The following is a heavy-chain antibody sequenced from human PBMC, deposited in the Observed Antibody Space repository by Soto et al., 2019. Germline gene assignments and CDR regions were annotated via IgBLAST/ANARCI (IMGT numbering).Heavy chain of an antibody. CDR1: GFSFSSSA. CDR3: TTDSHWAIISPTHDY. Sequence: VQLWDSGGGLVQPGGSLRLSCAASGFSFSSSAMSWVRQAPGKRLELVSTFRESGGTTHYADPVKVRFTISRDTSNNILFLQIHSLRAEDTAIYYCTTDSHWAIISPTHDYWGQGTLVTVSS. J-gene: IGHJ4*02. D-gene: IGHD2-2*01. V-gene: IGHV3-23*01. CDR2: FRESGGTT.